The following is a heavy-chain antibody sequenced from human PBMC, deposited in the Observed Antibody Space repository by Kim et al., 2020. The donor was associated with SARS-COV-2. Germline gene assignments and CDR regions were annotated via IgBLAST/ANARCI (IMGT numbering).Heavy chain of an antibody. J-gene: IGHJ4*02. D-gene: IGHD5-18*01. CDR3: ARGDTAMVAFGY. CDR2: ISYDGSNK. CDR1: GFTFSRYA. V-gene: IGHV3-30*04. Sequence: GGSLRLSCAASGFTFSRYAMHWVRQAPGKGLEWVAVISYDGSNKYYADSVKGRFTISRDNSKNTLYLQMNSLSAEDTAVYYCARGDTAMVAFGYWGQGTLVTVSS.